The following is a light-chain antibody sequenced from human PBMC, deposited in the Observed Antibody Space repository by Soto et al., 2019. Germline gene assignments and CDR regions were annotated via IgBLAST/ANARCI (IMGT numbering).Light chain of an antibody. Sequence: IQMTQSPSTLSASVGDRVTITCRASQIISTWLAWYQQKPGKAPKLLIYDASSLESGVPLRFSGSGSGTEFTLTISSLHPDDFATYYCQQYNSYSGTFGQGTKVDIK. J-gene: IGKJ1*01. CDR1: QIISTW. CDR2: DAS. V-gene: IGKV1-5*01. CDR3: QQYNSYSGT.